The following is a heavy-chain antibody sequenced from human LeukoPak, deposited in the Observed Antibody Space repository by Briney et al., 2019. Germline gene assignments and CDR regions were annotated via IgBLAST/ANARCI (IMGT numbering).Heavy chain of an antibody. J-gene: IGHJ1*01. CDR3: AKEYYYDSSGYYYVDYFQH. Sequence: GGSLRLSCAASGFTFSSYGMSWVRQAPGKGLEWVSAISGSGGSTYYADSVKGRFTISRDNPKNTLYLQMNSLRAEDTAVYYCAKEYYYDSSGYYYVDYFQHWGQGTLVTVSS. CDR1: GFTFSSYG. CDR2: ISGSGGST. V-gene: IGHV3-23*01. D-gene: IGHD3-22*01.